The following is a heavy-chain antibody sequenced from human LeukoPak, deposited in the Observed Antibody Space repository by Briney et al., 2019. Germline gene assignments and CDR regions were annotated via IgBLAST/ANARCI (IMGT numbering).Heavy chain of an antibody. D-gene: IGHD6-19*01. V-gene: IGHV1-2*04. Sequence: GASVKVSCKASGYTFTGYYMHWVRQAPGQGLEWMGWINPNSGGTNYAQKFQGWVTMTRDTSISTAYMELSRLRSDDTAVYYCARDGGYSSGWFGILFDYWGQGTLVTVSS. CDR1: GYTFTGYY. J-gene: IGHJ4*02. CDR3: ARDGGYSSGWFGILFDY. CDR2: INPNSGGT.